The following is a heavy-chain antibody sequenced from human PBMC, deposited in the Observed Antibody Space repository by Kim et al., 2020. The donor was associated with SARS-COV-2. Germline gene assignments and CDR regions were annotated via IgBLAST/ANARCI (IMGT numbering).Heavy chain of an antibody. J-gene: IGHJ4*02. Sequence: SETLSLTCTVSGGSISSGDYYWSWIRQPPGKGLEWIGYIYYSGSTYYNPSLKSRVTISVDTSKNQFSLNLSSVTAADTAVYYCALRVVPAAIYVYWGQGTLVTVSS. CDR2: IYYSGST. CDR3: ALRVVPAAIYVY. D-gene: IGHD2-2*01. V-gene: IGHV4-30-4*01. CDR1: GGSISSGDYY.